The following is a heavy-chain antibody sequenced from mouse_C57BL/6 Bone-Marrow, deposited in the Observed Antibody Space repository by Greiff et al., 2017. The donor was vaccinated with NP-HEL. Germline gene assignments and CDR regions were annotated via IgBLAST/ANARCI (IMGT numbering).Heavy chain of an antibody. D-gene: IGHD2-4*01. CDR1: GYTFTSYW. V-gene: IGHV1-59*01. J-gene: IGHJ3*01. CDR2: IDPSDSYT. Sequence: QVQLQQPGAELVRPGTSVKLSCKASGYTFTSYWMHWVKQRPGQGLEWIGVIDPSDSYTNYNQKFKGKATLTVDTPASTAYMQLSSRTSEDSAVYYCAKTDDSAWFAYWGQGTLVTVSA. CDR3: AKTDDSAWFAY.